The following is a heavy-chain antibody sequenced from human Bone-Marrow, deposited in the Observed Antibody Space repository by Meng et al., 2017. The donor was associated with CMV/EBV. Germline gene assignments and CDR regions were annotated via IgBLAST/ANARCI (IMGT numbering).Heavy chain of an antibody. CDR3: AKSLYTNYYSTYYGLDV. CDR2: INPKSGGT. D-gene: IGHD3-22*01. Sequence: VSVKVSCKASGYTFIGYDLHWVRQAPGQGLEWMGWINPKSGGTNYAQRFQGRVTMTRDTSINTVYMELRRLRSDDTAVYFCAKSLYTNYYSTYYGLDVWGQGTTVTVSS. CDR1: GYTFIGYD. V-gene: IGHV1-2*02. J-gene: IGHJ6*02.